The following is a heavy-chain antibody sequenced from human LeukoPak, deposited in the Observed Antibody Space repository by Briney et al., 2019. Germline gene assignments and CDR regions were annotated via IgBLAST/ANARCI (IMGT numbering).Heavy chain of an antibody. CDR3: ARDDWGY. CDR1: GGSISSNY. D-gene: IGHD3-9*01. CDR2: IYISGST. V-gene: IGHV4-4*07. Sequence: SETLSLTCTVSGGSISSNYWNWIWQPAGKGLEWIGRIYISGSTNYKPAIKSQVTMSIDTSKNQTSLKLSSVTATDTAVYYGARDDWGYWGQGTTVTVSS. J-gene: IGHJ4*02.